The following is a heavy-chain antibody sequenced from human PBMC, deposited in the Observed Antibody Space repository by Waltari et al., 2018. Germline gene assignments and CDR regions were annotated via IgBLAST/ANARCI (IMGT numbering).Heavy chain of an antibody. CDR2: ITYNSGAI. Sequence: EVQLVESGGGLVQPGGSLTLSCAGSGFNFQDYGLPWPRQPPGKGLEWVSGITYNSGAIGYADSVKGRFTISRDNARHALSLQMKSLRPEDTALYFWAKTPWSGRYYSYYYMDVWGKGTTVTVSS. CDR3: AKTPWSGRYYSYYYMDV. D-gene: IGHD3-3*01. CDR1: GFNFQDYG. V-gene: IGHV3-9*01. J-gene: IGHJ6*03.